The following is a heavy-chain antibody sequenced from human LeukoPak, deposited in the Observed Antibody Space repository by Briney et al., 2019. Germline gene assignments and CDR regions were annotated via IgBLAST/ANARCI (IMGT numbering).Heavy chain of an antibody. D-gene: IGHD3-10*01. CDR1: GFTFSNYW. CDR3: ARDKKSGESSEIDY. CDR2: INRDGSTT. J-gene: IGHJ4*02. V-gene: IGHV3-74*03. Sequence: GGSLRLSCAASGFTFSNYWVHWIRQAPGKGLVWVSRINRDGSTTKYADSVKGRFTVSRDNAKNTLNLQMNSLRAEDTAVYYCARDKKSGESSEIDYWGQGTLVSVSS.